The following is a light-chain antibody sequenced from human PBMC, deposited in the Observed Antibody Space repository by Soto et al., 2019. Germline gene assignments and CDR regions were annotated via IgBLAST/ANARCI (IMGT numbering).Light chain of an antibody. CDR3: QQYSHWPLT. CDR2: GVS. CDR1: QSVSSN. V-gene: IGKV3-15*01. J-gene: IGKJ4*01. Sequence: IVMTQSPATLSVSPGERATLSCRASQSVSSNLAWYQQKPGQAPRLLIYGVSTRATGIPARFSGSGSGTEFTLTISSLQSEDIAVYYCQQYSHWPLTFGGGTKVDIK.